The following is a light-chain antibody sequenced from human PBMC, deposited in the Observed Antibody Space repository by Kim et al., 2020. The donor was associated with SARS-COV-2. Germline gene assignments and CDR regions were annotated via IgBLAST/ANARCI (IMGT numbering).Light chain of an antibody. CDR1: QSIDRNY. J-gene: IGKJ4*01. CDR3: QQYVSSPLT. V-gene: IGKV3-20*01. Sequence: EIVLTQSPDTLSLSPGERVSLSCRASQSIDRNYLAWYQQKPGQAPRLLIHGASDRATGIPDRFSCSGSGTLFTLAISRLEPEDFAVYYCQQYVSSPLTFGGGTKVDIK. CDR2: GAS.